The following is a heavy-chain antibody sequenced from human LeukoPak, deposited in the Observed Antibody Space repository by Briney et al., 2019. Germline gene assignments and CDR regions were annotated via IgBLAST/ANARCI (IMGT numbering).Heavy chain of an antibody. J-gene: IGHJ6*03. CDR2: IYYSGST. CDR3: ARDWYGDWGYYYMDV. Sequence: SETLSLTCTVSGGSISSYYWSWIRQPPGKGLEWIGYIYYSGSTNYNPSLRSRVTISVDTSKNQFSLKLSSVTAADTAVYYCARDWYGDWGYYYMDVWGKGTTVTVSS. CDR1: GGSISSYY. V-gene: IGHV4-59*01. D-gene: IGHD4-17*01.